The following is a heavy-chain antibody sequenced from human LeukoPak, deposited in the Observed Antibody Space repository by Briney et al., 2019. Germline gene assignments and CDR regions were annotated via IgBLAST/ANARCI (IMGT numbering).Heavy chain of an antibody. CDR3: TRDHLWFGHFEY. V-gene: IGHV1-69*05. J-gene: IGHJ4*02. D-gene: IGHD3-10*01. CDR2: IIPIFGTA. CDR1: GGTLSSYA. Sequence: ASVKVSCKASGGTLSSYAISWVRQAPGQGLEWMGGIIPIFGTANYAQKFQGRVSITRDTSANTTNLELSSLRSEDTAVYYCTRDHLWFGHFEYWGQGTLVSVSS.